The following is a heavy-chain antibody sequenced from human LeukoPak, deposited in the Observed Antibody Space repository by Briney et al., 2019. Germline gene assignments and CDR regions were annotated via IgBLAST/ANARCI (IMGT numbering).Heavy chain of an antibody. J-gene: IGHJ4*02. CDR1: GGSFSGYY. CDR2: INHSGST. CDR3: ARTLREVLRFLEWSHYYFDY. Sequence: SETLSLTCAVYGGSFSGYYWSWIRQPPGKGLEWIGEINHSGSTNYNPSLKSRVTISVDTSKNQFSLKLSSVTAADTAAYYCARTLREVLRFLEWSHYYFDYWGQGTLVTVSS. V-gene: IGHV4-34*01. D-gene: IGHD3-3*01.